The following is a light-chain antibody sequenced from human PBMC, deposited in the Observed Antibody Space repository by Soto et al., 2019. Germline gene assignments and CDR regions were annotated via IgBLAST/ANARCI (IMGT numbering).Light chain of an antibody. V-gene: IGLV2-23*01. J-gene: IGLJ2*01. CDR3: CLFARGSSLTVL. CDR2: EGN. CDR1: SSDLGSYNL. Sequence: QSALTQPASVSGSPGQSITISCTGTSSDLGSYNLVSWYQKHPGKAPKLMIFEGNKRPSGVSNRFSGSKSDNRASLTISGLQAEDEADYYCCLFARGSSLTVLFGGGTKLTVL.